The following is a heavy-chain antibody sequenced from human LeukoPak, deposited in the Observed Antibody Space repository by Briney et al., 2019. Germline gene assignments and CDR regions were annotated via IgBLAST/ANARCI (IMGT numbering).Heavy chain of an antibody. CDR2: INHSGST. J-gene: IGHJ5*02. V-gene: IGHV4-34*01. Sequence: SETLSFTCAVYGGSFSGYYWSWIRQPPGKGLEWIGEINHSGSTNYNPSLKSRVTISVDTSKNQFSLKLSSVTAADTAVYYCARGGYSYGQNWFDPWGQGTLVTVSS. D-gene: IGHD5-18*01. CDR3: ARGGYSYGQNWFDP. CDR1: GGSFSGYY.